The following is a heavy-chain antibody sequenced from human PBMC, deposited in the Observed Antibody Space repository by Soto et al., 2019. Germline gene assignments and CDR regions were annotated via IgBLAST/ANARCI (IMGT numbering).Heavy chain of an antibody. D-gene: IGHD2-2*01. CDR3: GRQPGRCDSTTCFGYYTVDV. Sequence: QLQLQESGPRLVKPSETLSLTCSVSGGSISSSSNSWGWIRQPPGKGLEWIGTIYSSASKHYNPSLEGRVAISADTPNNQLSLRLSSVTAADTAVYYCGRQPGRCDSTTCFGYYTVDVWGQGTTVTVS. J-gene: IGHJ6*02. V-gene: IGHV4-39*01. CDR2: IYSSASK. CDR1: GGSISSSSNS.